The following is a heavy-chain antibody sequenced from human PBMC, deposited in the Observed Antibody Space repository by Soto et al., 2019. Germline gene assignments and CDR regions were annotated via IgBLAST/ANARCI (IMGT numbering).Heavy chain of an antibody. CDR2: IKSKGHGGTI. Sequence: PGGSLRLSCAASGFTFSNVWMNWVRQAPGKGLEWVGRIKSKGHGGTIDYAAPVKGRFTISRDDSKNTLYLQMNSLKTEDTAVYYCTAEDGWFDPWGQGTLVTVSP. CDR1: GFTFSNVW. CDR3: TAEDGWFDP. J-gene: IGHJ5*02. V-gene: IGHV3-15*07.